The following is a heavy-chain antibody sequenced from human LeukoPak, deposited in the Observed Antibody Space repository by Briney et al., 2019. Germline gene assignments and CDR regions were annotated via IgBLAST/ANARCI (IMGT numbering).Heavy chain of an antibody. J-gene: IGHJ5*02. CDR3: AKDRPIKGGFDP. V-gene: IGHV3-30*02. CDR2: MRSDGTSK. Sequence: PGGSLRLSCVASGFSLTTYGMLCVRQAPGKGLQWVAFMRSDGTSKYYGDSVEGRFTISRDNSKSTLYLLMNSLSAEDTGIYYCAKDRPIKGGFDPWGQGTPVTVSS. D-gene: IGHD3-16*01. CDR1: GFSLTTYG.